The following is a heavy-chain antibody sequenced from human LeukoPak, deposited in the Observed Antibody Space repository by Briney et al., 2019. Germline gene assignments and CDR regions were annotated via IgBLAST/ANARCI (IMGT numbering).Heavy chain of an antibody. J-gene: IGHJ4*02. CDR1: GGTFSSYA. D-gene: IGHD3-3*01. V-gene: IGHV1-69*04. Sequence: GASVKVSCKASGGTFSSYAISWVRQAPGQGLEWMGRIIPILGIANYAQKFQGRVTITADKSTSTAYMELSSLRSEDTAVYYCARSRGYYDFWSGYYNSYYFDYWGQGTLVTVSS. CDR2: IIPILGIA. CDR3: ARSRGYYDFWSGYYNSYYFDY.